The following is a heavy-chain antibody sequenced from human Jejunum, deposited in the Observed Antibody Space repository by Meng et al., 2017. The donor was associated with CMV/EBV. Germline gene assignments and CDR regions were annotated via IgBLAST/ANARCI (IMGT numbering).Heavy chain of an antibody. CDR3: VRQGYGDYGDF. Sequence: KSSEYRFTSYWIGWVRQVPGEGLEWMGIIYPGDSDTRYRPSFQGQVTISADKSSTTAYLQWGTLKASDTAMYYCVRQGYGDYGDFWGQGTRVTVSS. D-gene: IGHD4-17*01. V-gene: IGHV5-51*01. CDR2: IYPGDSDT. J-gene: IGHJ4*02. CDR1: EYRFTSYW.